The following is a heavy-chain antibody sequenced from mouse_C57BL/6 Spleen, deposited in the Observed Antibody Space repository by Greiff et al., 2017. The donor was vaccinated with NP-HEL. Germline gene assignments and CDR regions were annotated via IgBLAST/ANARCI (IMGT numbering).Heavy chain of an antibody. CDR1: GYTFTSYG. V-gene: IGHV1-81*01. CDR3: ARKGNDYDERYFDV. D-gene: IGHD2-4*01. Sequence: QVQLKQSGAELARPGASVKLSCKASGYTFTSYGISWVKQRTGQGLEWIGEIYPRSGNTYYNEKFKGKATLTADKSSSTAYMELRSLTSEDSAVYFCARKGNDYDERYFDVWGTGTTVTVSS. J-gene: IGHJ1*03. CDR2: IYPRSGNT.